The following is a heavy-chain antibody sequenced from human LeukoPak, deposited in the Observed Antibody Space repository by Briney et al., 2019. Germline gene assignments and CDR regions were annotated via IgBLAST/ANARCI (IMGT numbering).Heavy chain of an antibody. CDR3: ASLSVVPAARANWFDP. CDR2: LDPSDSYT. D-gene: IGHD2-2*01. V-gene: IGHV5-10-1*01. J-gene: IGHJ5*02. CDR1: GYSFTSYW. Sequence: SGESLKISCMGSGYSFTSYWISWVRQMTGKGLEGMGRLDPSDSYTNYSPSFQGHVTISADKSISTAYLQWSSLKASDTAMYYCASLSVVPAARANWFDPWGQGTLVTVSS.